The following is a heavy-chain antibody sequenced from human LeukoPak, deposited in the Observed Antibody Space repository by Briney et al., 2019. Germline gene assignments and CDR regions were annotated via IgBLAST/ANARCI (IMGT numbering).Heavy chain of an antibody. CDR1: GYSISSGYY. CDR3: ARPSLGLPAAFFDY. J-gene: IGHJ4*02. D-gene: IGHD2-2*01. CDR2: IYHSGST. V-gene: IGHV4-38-2*01. Sequence: SETLSLTCAASGYSISSGYYWGWIRQPPGKGLEWIGSIYHSGSTYYNPSLKSRVTISVDTSKNQFSLKLTSVTAADTAVYFCARPSLGLPAAFFDYWGQGTLVTVSS.